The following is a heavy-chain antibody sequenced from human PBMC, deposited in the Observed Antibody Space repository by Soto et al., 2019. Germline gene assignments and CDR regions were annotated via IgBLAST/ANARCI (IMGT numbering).Heavy chain of an antibody. CDR1: GGSISSGGYS. D-gene: IGHD3-10*01. J-gene: IGHJ4*02. CDR2: IYHSGST. V-gene: IGHV4-30-2*01. Sequence: SETLSLTCAVSGGSISSGGYSWSWIRQPPGKGLEWIGYIYHSGSTYYNPSLKSRVTISVDRSKNQFSLKLSSVTAADTAVYYCARDYGSGTPGYFDYWGQGTLVT. CDR3: ARDYGSGTPGYFDY.